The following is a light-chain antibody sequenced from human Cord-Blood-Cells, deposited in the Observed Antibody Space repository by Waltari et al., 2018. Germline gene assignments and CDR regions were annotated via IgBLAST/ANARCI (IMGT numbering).Light chain of an antibody. CDR2: YDS. CDR3: QVWDSSSDHSV. CDR1: NIGSKS. V-gene: IGLV3-21*04. Sequence: SYVLTQPPSVSVAPGKTARITCGGNNIGSKSVHWYQQKPGQAPVLVIYYDSDRPSGIPELFSGANAGNTATLTISRVEAGDEDDYYCQVWDSSSDHSVFGGGTKLTVL. J-gene: IGLJ3*02.